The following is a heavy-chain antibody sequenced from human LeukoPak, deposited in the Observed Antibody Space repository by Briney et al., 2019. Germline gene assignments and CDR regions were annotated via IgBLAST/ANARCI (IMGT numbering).Heavy chain of an antibody. Sequence: PGRSLRLSCAASGFTFVDHAMHWVRQAPGKGLEWVSGITWSGGTMGYADSVKGRFTISRDNTKNSLFLQMNSLRAEDTALYYCAKDTLSHCGTNCYGPIDIWGQGTMVTV. CDR2: ITWSGGTM. CDR3: AKDTLSHCGTNCYGPIDI. D-gene: IGHD2-2*01. V-gene: IGHV3-9*01. J-gene: IGHJ3*02. CDR1: GFTFVDHA.